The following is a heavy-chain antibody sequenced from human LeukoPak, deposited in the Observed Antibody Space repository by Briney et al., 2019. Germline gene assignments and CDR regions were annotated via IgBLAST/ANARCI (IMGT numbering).Heavy chain of an antibody. CDR3: ARDRGPYYYDSSGYYSGAFDI. CDR2: ISSSSSYI. Sequence: PGRSLRLSCAASGFTFSSYSMNWVRQAPGKGLEWVSSISSSSSYIYYADSVKGRFTISRDNAKNSLYLQMNSLRAEDTAVYYCARDRGPYYYDSSGYYSGAFDIWGQGTMVTVSS. V-gene: IGHV3-21*01. D-gene: IGHD3-22*01. CDR1: GFTFSSYS. J-gene: IGHJ3*02.